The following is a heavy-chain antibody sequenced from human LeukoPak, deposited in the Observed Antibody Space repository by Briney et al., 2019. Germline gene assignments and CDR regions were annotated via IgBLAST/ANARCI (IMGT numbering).Heavy chain of an antibody. V-gene: IGHV3-64*01. CDR3: ALEHSEVGARDY. CDR2: ISSNGGST. J-gene: IGHJ4*02. D-gene: IGHD1-26*01. Sequence: GGSLRLSCAASGFTFSSYAMHWVRQAPGKGLEYVSAISSNGGSTYYANSVKGRFTISRDNSKNTLYLQMGSLRAEDMAVYYCALEHSEVGARDYWGQGTLVTVSS. CDR1: GFTFSSYA.